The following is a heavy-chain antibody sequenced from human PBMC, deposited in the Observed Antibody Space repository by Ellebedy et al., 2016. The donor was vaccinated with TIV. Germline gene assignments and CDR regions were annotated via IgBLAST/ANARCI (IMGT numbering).Heavy chain of an antibody. V-gene: IGHV4-34*01. CDR1: DGSFGGYF. CDR3: ARDMVQGMVARYLWFDY. J-gene: IGHJ4*02. CDR2: IDRSGST. D-gene: IGHD3-10*01. Sequence: SETLSLTCAVYDGSFGGYFWTWIRQPPGKGLEWIGEIDRSGSTNYNPSLKSRVTISLDTSKNQFSLKLYSVTAADTAVYYCARDMVQGMVARYLWFDYWGQGTLITVSS.